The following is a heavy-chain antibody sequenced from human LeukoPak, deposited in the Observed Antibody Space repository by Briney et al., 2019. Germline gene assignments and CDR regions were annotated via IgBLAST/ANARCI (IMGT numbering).Heavy chain of an antibody. D-gene: IGHD2-21*02. J-gene: IGHJ4*02. CDR2: ISAYNGDT. CDR1: GYTFTTFG. Sequence: ASVKVSCKVSGYTFTTFGINWVRQAPGQGLEWMGWISAYNGDTNYAQKFQGRVTMTRDTSISTAYMELSRLRSDDTAVYYCARGWSSPATAIRFDYWGQGTLVTVSS. CDR3: ARGWSSPATAIRFDY. V-gene: IGHV1-18*01.